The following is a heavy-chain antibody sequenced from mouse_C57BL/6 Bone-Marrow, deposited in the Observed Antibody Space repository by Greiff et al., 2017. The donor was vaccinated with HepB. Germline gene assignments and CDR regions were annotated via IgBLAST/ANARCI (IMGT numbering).Heavy chain of an antibody. CDR3: AKGTYYFDY. V-gene: IGHV5-17*01. CDR1: GFTFSDYG. D-gene: IGHD2-14*01. J-gene: IGHJ2*01. CDR2: ISSGSSTI. Sequence: EVHLVESGGGLVKPGGSLKLSCAASGFTFSDYGMHWVRQAPEKGLELVAYISSGSSTIYYADTVKGRFTISRDNAKNTLFLQMTSLRSEDTAMYYCAKGTYYFDYWGQGTTLTVSS.